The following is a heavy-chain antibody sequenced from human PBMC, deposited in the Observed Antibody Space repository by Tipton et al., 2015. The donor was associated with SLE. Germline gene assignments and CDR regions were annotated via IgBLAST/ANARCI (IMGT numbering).Heavy chain of an antibody. CDR1: GFTFSSYG. CDR3: ARDPGIRVVVISYGMDV. CDR2: IWYDGSNK. Sequence: RSLRLSCAASGFTFSSYGMHWVRQAPGKGLEWVAVIWYDGSNKYYADSVKGRFTISRDNSKNTLYLQMNSLRAEDTAVYYCARDPGIRVVVISYGMDVWGQGTTVTVSS. J-gene: IGHJ6*02. V-gene: IGHV3-33*01. D-gene: IGHD3-22*01.